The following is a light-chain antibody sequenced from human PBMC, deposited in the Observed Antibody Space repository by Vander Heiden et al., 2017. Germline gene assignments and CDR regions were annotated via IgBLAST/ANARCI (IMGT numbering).Light chain of an antibody. J-gene: IGKJ5*01. CDR1: QSVLYSSNNKNY. Sequence: DIVMTQSPDSLPVSLGERATINCKSSQSVLYSSNNKNYLAWYRQKPGQPTELLIYWASTRESGVADRFSGSGSGTDFTLTISSLQAEDVAVYYCQQYYTTLTFGQGTRLEIK. CDR3: QQYYTTLT. V-gene: IGKV4-1*01. CDR2: WAS.